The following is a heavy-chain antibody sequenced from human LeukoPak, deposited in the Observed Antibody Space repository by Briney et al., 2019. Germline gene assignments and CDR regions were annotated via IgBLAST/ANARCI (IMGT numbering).Heavy chain of an antibody. CDR3: AKTSPDCSGGSCYRY. Sequence: GGSLRLSCAASGFTFSSYWMSWVRQAPGKGLEWVANIKQDGSEKYYVDSVKGRFTISRDNAKDSLYLQMNSLRAEDTAVYYCAKTSPDCSGGSCYRYWGQGTLVTVSS. D-gene: IGHD2-15*01. V-gene: IGHV3-7*01. J-gene: IGHJ4*02. CDR1: GFTFSSYW. CDR2: IKQDGSEK.